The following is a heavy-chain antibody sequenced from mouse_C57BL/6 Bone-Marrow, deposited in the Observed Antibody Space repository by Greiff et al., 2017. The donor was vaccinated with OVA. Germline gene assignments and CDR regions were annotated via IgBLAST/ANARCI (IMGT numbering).Heavy chain of an antibody. Sequence: VQLQQPGAELVKPGASVKMSCKASGYTFTSYWITWVKQRPGQGLEWIGDIYPGSGSTNYNEKFKSKATLTVDTSSRPASLQLSSLTSEDSAVYYYARSPHYYATGGFDYWGQGTTLTVSS. CDR1: GYTFTSYW. CDR3: ARSPHYYATGGFDY. J-gene: IGHJ2*01. V-gene: IGHV1-55*01. D-gene: IGHD1-2*01. CDR2: IYPGSGST.